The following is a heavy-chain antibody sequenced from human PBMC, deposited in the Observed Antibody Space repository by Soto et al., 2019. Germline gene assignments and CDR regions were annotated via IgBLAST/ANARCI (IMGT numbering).Heavy chain of an antibody. Sequence: GGSLRLSCAASGFTFTRYSMNWVRQAPGKGLEWVSSISSTTNYIYYGDSMKGRFTISRDNAKNSLYLEMNSLRAEDTAVYYCARESEDLTSNFDYWGQVTMVTVSS. CDR3: ARESEDLTSNFDY. CDR2: ISSTTNYI. CDR1: GFTFTRYS. V-gene: IGHV3-21*06. J-gene: IGHJ4*02.